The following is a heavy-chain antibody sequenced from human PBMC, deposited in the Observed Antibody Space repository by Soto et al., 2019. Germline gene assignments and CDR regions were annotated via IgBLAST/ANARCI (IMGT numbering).Heavy chain of an antibody. CDR1: GGCVSSGSYY. D-gene: IGHD6-6*01. CDR3: ARESGVAAREEQHYYYNGMDV. J-gene: IGHJ6*02. CDR2: IYYIGST. V-gene: IGHV4-61*01. Sequence: SETLSLTETVSGGCVSSGSYYWSWILQPPGKGLELILYIYYIGSTNYNPSLKSRFTISVDTSKNQVSLKLSSVTAADTAVYSCARESGVAAREEQHYYYNGMDVSGQGTTVTVSS.